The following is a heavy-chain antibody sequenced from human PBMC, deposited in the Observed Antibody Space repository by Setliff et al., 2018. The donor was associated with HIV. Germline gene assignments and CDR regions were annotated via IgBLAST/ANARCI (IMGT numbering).Heavy chain of an antibody. CDR3: ARDLRKGSYFDY. Sequence: LRLSCAASGFTFSTYGMHWVRQAPGKGLEWVAIIWYDGSNKYYADSVKGRFTISRDNSKNTLYLQMNSLRAEDTAVYYCARDLRKGSYFDYWGQGTLVTVSS. J-gene: IGHJ4*02. CDR2: IWYDGSNK. CDR1: GFTFSTYG. D-gene: IGHD3-10*01. V-gene: IGHV3-33*01.